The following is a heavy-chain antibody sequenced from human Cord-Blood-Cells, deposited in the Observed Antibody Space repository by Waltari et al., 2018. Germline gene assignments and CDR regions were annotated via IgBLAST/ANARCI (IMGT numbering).Heavy chain of an antibody. V-gene: IGHV1-24*01. Sequence: QVQLVQSGAAVKKPGTSVKVSCKVSGYTLTELSMHWVRHAPGKGHEWRRGFDSEDGETSYDQNLQGILSMTDVTPTDTAYREQIISGAEDTAVYYRATDGRIYGSVSHYNYWGQGTLVTGSS. D-gene: IGHD3-10*01. CDR3: ATDGRIYGSVSHYNY. CDR1: GYTLTELS. J-gene: IGHJ4*02. CDR2: FDSEDGET.